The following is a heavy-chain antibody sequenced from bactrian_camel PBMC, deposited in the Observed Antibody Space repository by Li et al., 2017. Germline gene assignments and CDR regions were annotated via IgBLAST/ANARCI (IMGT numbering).Heavy chain of an antibody. J-gene: IGHJ4*01. CDR1: GFTFSDYT. Sequence: DVQLVESGGDLVRPGGSLRLSCAASGFTFSDYTMTWVRQAPGKGLEWVSDINSSGRSTNYADSVKGRFTISTDSVQNTVYLTMNSLNRDDTAMYYCAATRNPEGWRCPVVREEYHYWGQGTQVTVS. CDR3: AATRNPEGWRCPVVREEYHY. V-gene: IGHV3S40*01. D-gene: IGHD7*01. CDR2: INSSGRST.